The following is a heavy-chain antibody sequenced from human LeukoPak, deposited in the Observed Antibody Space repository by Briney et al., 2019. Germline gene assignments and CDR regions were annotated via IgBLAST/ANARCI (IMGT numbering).Heavy chain of an antibody. CDR2: LYTGGST. V-gene: IGHV4-4*07. Sequence: SETLSLTCTVSGGSISSYYWSWIRQPAGKGLEWIGRLYTGGSTNYNPSLKSRVTMSVDTSKNQFSLKLSSVTAADTAVYYCARSQGAFTMVRGTAFDIWGQGTMVTVSS. CDR1: GGSISSYY. CDR3: ARSQGAFTMVRGTAFDI. D-gene: IGHD3-10*01. J-gene: IGHJ3*02.